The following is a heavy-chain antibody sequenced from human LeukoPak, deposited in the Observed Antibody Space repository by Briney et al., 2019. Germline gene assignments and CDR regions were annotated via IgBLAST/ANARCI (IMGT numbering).Heavy chain of an antibody. CDR3: AKDRETTASGTFDY. CDR1: GFTFSSYE. CDR2: ISDDGSSK. Sequence: QSGGSLRLSCAASGFTFSSYEMNWVRQAPGKGLEWVAVISDDGSSKHYADSVKGRFTISRDNSNNTLYLQMNSLRAEDTAVYYCAKDRETTASGTFDYWGQGTLVTVSS. D-gene: IGHD6-13*01. J-gene: IGHJ4*02. V-gene: IGHV3-30*18.